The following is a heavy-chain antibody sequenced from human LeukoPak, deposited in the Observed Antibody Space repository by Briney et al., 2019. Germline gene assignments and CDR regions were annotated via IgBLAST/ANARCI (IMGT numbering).Heavy chain of an antibody. CDR1: GYTFTGYY. V-gene: IGHV1-2*02. D-gene: IGHD3-10*01. CDR3: ARPGNWWFDP. CDR2: INPNSGDA. J-gene: IGHJ5*02. Sequence: ASVKVSCKASGYTFTGYYMHWVRQAPGQGLEWMGWINPNSGDATYAQKFQGRVTMTRDTSISTAYMELSSLTSDDTAVYSCARPGNWWFDPWGQGTLVTVSS.